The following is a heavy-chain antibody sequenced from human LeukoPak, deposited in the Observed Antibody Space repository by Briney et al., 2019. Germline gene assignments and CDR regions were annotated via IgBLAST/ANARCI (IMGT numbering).Heavy chain of an antibody. CDR3: ARGSYDSSGYYLTVYYFDY. D-gene: IGHD3-22*01. CDR2: INHSGST. J-gene: IGHJ4*02. Sequence: PSETLSLTCAVYGGSFSGYYWSWIRQPPGKGLEWIGEINHSGSTNYNPSLKSRVTISVDTSKNQFSLKLSSVTAADTAVYYCARGSYDSSGYYLTVYYFDYWGQGTLVTVSS. CDR1: GGSFSGYY. V-gene: IGHV4-34*01.